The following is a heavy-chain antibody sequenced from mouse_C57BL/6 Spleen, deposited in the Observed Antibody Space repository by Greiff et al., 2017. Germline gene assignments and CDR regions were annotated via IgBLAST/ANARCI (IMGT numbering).Heavy chain of an antibody. D-gene: IGHD1-1*01. CDR2: IDPSDSYT. J-gene: IGHJ4*01. CDR3: ARSSGSSYEAMDY. CDR1: GYTFTSYW. Sequence: QVQLQQPGAELVRPGTSVKLSCKASGYTFTSYWMHWVKQRPGQGLEWIGVIDPSDSYTNYNQKFKGKATLTVDPSSSTAYMQLSSLTSEDSAVYYCARSSGSSYEAMDYWGQGTSVTVSS. V-gene: IGHV1-59*01.